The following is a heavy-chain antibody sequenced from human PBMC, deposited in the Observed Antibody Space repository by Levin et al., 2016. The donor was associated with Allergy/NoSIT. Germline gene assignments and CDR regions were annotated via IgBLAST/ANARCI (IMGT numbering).Heavy chain of an antibody. D-gene: IGHD3-10*01. V-gene: IGHV3-30*18. CDR2: ISHDGNMK. CDR3: AKAFPPGNHHYYHGLDV. Sequence: GESLKISCAASGFTFNDQGMHWVRQAPGKGLEWVAAISHDGNMKDFADSVKGRFTLSRDNSKNTLYLQMNSLRAEDTAVYYCAKAFPPGNHHYYHGLDVWGQGTTVTVSS. CDR1: GFTFNDQG. J-gene: IGHJ6*02.